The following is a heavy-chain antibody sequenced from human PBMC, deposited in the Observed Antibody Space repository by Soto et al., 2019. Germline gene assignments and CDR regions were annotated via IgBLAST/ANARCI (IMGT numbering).Heavy chain of an antibody. Sequence: QVQLVESGGGVVQPGRSLRLSCAASGFTFSSYGMHWVRQAPGKGLEWVAVISYDGSNKYYADSVKGRFTISRDNSKTTLYLQMNSLRAEDTAVYYCAKDTLYYYYYYMDVWGKGTTVTVSS. V-gene: IGHV3-30*18. CDR2: ISYDGSNK. CDR3: AKDTLYYYYYYMDV. CDR1: GFTFSSYG. J-gene: IGHJ6*03.